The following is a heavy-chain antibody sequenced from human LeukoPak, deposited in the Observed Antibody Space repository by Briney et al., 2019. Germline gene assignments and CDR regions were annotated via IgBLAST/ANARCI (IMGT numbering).Heavy chain of an antibody. D-gene: IGHD1-26*01. V-gene: IGHV3-21*01. J-gene: IGHJ4*02. CDR3: ARDKGASWECFDY. CDR2: ISSSSSYI. CDR1: GFTFSSYS. Sequence: GGSLRLSCAASGFTFSSYSMNWVRQAPGKGLEWVSSISSSSSYIYYADSVEGRFTISRDNAKNSLYLQMNSLRAEDTAVYYCARDKGASWECFDYWGQGTLVTVSS.